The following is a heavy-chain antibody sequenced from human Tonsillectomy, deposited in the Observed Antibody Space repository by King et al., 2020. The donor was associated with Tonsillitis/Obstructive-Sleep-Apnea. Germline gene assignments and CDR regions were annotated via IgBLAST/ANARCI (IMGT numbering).Heavy chain of an antibody. D-gene: IGHD6-13*01. Sequence: LQLVESGGGLEQPGGSLRLSCAASGFTFSTYAMSWVRQAPGKGLEWVSAISGGGGSTFYADSVKGRFTISRDNSKNTLDFQMNSLRAEDTAVYYCAKSRRYSTNDAFEIWGQGTMVTVSS. CDR3: AKSRRYSTNDAFEI. CDR1: GFTFSTYA. V-gene: IGHV3-23*04. CDR2: ISGGGGST. J-gene: IGHJ3*02.